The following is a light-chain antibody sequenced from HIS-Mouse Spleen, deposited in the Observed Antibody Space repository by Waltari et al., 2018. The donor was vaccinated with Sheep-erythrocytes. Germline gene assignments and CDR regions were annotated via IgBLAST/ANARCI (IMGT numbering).Light chain of an antibody. CDR1: SSDVGGYNY. Sequence: QSALTQPRSVSGSPGQSVTISCTGTSSDVGGYNYVSWYQQHPGKAPKLMIYDVSKRPSGFPDRFSGSKSGTTASLTISGLQAEDEADYSCCSYAGSYTLVFGGGTKLTVL. CDR2: DVS. J-gene: IGLJ3*02. V-gene: IGLV2-11*01. CDR3: CSYAGSYTLV.